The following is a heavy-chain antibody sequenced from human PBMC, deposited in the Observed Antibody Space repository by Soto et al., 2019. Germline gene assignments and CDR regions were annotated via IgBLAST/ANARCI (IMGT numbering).Heavy chain of an antibody. CDR3: TTDRRSGYDPQFDF. CDR1: GVTFYNTW. J-gene: IGHJ4*02. D-gene: IGHD5-12*01. V-gene: IGHV3-15*01. Sequence: EVQLVESGGDLVQPGGSLRLSCTASGVTFYNTWMSWVRQAPGKGLEWVGRAKSKTDGGATDYNALVRGRFTISREDSEKTLYLQMNSLQTDATAVYYCTTDRRSGYDPQFDFWGQGTLVTVSS. CDR2: AKSKTDGGAT.